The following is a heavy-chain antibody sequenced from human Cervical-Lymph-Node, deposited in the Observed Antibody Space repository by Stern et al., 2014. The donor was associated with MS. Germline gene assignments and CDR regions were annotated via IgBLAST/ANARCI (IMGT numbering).Heavy chain of an antibody. D-gene: IGHD3-9*01. CDR2: IIPIFGTA. CDR3: ASQNYDILTGIRGDYYYGMDV. Sequence: QVQLVQSGAEVKKPGSSVKVSCKASGGTFSSYAISWVRQAPGQGLEWMGGIIPIFGTANYAQKFQGRVTITADESTSTAYMELSSLRSEDTAVYYCASQNYDILTGIRGDYYYGMDVWGQGTTVTVSS. J-gene: IGHJ6*02. CDR1: GGTFSSYA. V-gene: IGHV1-69*01.